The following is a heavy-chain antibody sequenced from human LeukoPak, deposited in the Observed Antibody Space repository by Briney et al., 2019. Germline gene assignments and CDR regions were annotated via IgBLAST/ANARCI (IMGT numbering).Heavy chain of an antibody. CDR3: ARDANPAFDY. V-gene: IGHV4-39*07. CDR2: IYYSGST. J-gene: IGHJ4*02. Sequence: PSETLSLTCTVSGGSISSSSYYWGWIRQPPGKGLEWIVSIYYSGSTYYNPSLKSRVTISVDTSKNQFSLKLSSVTAADTAVYYCARDANPAFDYWGQGTLVTVSS. CDR1: GGSISSSSYY. D-gene: IGHD2-15*01.